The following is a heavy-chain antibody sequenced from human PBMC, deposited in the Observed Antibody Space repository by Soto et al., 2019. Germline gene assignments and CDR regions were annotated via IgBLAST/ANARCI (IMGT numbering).Heavy chain of an antibody. Sequence: PGGSLRLSCAASGFTFSGSAMHWVRQASGKGLEWVGRIRSKANSYATAYAASVKGRFTISRDDSKNTAYLQMNSLKTEDTAVYYCLAYYYDSSGSEGAFDIWGQGTMVTVSS. D-gene: IGHD3-22*01. CDR1: GFTFSGSA. J-gene: IGHJ3*02. CDR3: LAYYYDSSGSEGAFDI. CDR2: IRSKANSYAT. V-gene: IGHV3-73*01.